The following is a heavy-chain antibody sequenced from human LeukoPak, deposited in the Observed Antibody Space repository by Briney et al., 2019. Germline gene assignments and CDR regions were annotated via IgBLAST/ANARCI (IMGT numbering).Heavy chain of an antibody. CDR1: GGSISSGDYY. Sequence: SETLSLTCTVSGGSISSGDYYWGWIRQPPGKGLEWLGYIYYSGSTYYNPSLKSRVTISVDTSKNQFSLKLSSVTAADTAVYYCARERVVVAATHYFDYWGQGTLVTVSS. CDR2: IYYSGST. CDR3: ARERVVVAATHYFDY. D-gene: IGHD2-15*01. J-gene: IGHJ4*02. V-gene: IGHV4-30-4*01.